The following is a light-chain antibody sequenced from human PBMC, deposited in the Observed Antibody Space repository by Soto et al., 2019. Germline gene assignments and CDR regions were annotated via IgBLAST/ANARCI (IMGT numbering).Light chain of an antibody. V-gene: IGLV2-14*02. CDR1: SSDVGSYNL. Sequence: QSVLTQPASVSGSPGQSITISCTGTSSDVGSYNLVSWYQQHPGKAPKLMIYEVSKRPSGVSNRFSGSKSGNTASLTISGLQAEDEADYYCSSYTSSSTGVFGTGTKVTVL. J-gene: IGLJ1*01. CDR2: EVS. CDR3: SSYTSSSTGV.